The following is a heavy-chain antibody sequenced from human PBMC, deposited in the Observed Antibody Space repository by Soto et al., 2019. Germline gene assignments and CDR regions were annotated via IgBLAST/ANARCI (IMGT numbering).Heavy chain of an antibody. D-gene: IGHD3-9*01. J-gene: IGHJ4*02. CDR1: GFTFSSYW. Sequence: GGSLRLSCAASGFTFSSYWMSWVRQAPGKGLEWVANIKQDGSEKYYVDSVKGRFTISRDNAKNSLYLQMNSLRAEDTAVYYCARIGYFDWFFPLDYWGQGTLVTVSS. CDR2: IKQDGSEK. V-gene: IGHV3-7*01. CDR3: ARIGYFDWFFPLDY.